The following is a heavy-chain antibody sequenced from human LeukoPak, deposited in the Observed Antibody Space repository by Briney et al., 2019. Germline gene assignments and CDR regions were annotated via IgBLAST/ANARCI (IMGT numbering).Heavy chain of an antibody. CDR3: GRARYFDWLSPFDY. D-gene: IGHD3-9*01. V-gene: IGHV1-46*01. J-gene: IGHJ4*02. CDR2: INPSGGST. CDR1: GYTFTSYY. Sequence: ASVKVSCKTSGYTFTSYYIHWVRQAPGQGLEWMGIINPSGGSTKNAQKFQGRVTMTRDTSTNTAYMELSSLRSEDTAVYYCGRARYFDWLSPFDYWGQGTLVTVSS.